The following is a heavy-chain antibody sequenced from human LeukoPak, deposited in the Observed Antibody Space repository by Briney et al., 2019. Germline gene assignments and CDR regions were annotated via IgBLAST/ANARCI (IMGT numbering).Heavy chain of an antibody. Sequence: SETLSLTCAVYGGSFSGYSWRWIRQPPGKGLEWIGQINHSGSTNYNPSLKSRVTISVDTSKNQFSLKLSSVTAADTAVYYCARAPYDSGGYYDYYFDYWGQGTLVTVSS. CDR2: INHSGST. J-gene: IGHJ4*02. CDR1: GGSFSGYS. V-gene: IGHV4-34*01. D-gene: IGHD3-22*01. CDR3: ARAPYDSGGYYDYYFDY.